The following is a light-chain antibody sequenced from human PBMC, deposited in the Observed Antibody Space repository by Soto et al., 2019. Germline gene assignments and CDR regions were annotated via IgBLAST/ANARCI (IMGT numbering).Light chain of an antibody. V-gene: IGLV3-1*01. CDR3: QAWDSSDVV. CDR1: TLGDKY. Sequence: SYELTQPPSVSVSPGQTASITCSGDTLGDKYACWYQQKPCQSPVLVIYQDSKRPSGIPERFSGSNSGNTAPLTISGPQAMFQADYYCQAWDSSDVVFGGGTKLTVL. CDR2: QDS. J-gene: IGLJ2*01.